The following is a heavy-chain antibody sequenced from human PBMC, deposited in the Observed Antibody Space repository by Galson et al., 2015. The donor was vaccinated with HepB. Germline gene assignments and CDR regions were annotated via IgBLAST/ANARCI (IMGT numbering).Heavy chain of an antibody. CDR2: VYHSGTA. CDR3: ATSTRSGPSLEAFVI. D-gene: IGHD2-15*01. Sequence: ATLSLTCDVSGGSIRSDYWWNCVRQPPGMGLEWIGEVYHSGTANYHASLQSRVTMPVDKSNNQFSFMLSSVTAADTALYFCATSTRSGPSLEAFVIWGQGTPVTVSS. V-gene: IGHV4-4*01. CDR1: GGSIRSDYW. J-gene: IGHJ4*02.